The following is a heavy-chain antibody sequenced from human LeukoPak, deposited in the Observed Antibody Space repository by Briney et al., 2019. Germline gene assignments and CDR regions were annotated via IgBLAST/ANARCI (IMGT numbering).Heavy chain of an antibody. CDR3: ARGMAATGGIFDY. D-gene: IGHD7-27*01. Sequence: TLSLTCTVSGGSISSGGYYWSWIRQHPGKGLEWIGYIYYSGSTYYNPSLKSRVTISVGTSKNQFSLKLSSVTAADTAVYYCARGMAATGGIFDYWGQGTLVTVSS. CDR2: IYYSGST. V-gene: IGHV4-31*03. J-gene: IGHJ4*02. CDR1: GGSISSGGYY.